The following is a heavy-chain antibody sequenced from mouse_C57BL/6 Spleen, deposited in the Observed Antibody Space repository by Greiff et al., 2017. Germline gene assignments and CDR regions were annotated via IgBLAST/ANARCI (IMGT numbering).Heavy chain of an antibody. CDR3: ARGTTVVGGDY. V-gene: IGHV1-82*01. D-gene: IGHD1-1*01. CDR2: IYPGDGDT. J-gene: IGHJ2*01. Sequence: QLQQSGPELVKPGASVKISCKASGYAFSSSWMNWVKQRPGKGLEWIGRIYPGDGDTNYNGKFKGKATLTADKSSSPAYVQLGSLTSEDSAVYFCARGTTVVGGDYWGQGTTLTVSS. CDR1: GYAFSSSW.